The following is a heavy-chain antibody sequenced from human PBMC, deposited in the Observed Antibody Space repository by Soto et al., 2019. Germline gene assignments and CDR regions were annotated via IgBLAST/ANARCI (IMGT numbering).Heavy chain of an antibody. V-gene: IGHV3-30-3*01. CDR1: GFTFSSYA. J-gene: IGHJ4*02. CDR3: ARGENLEWLLTPRY. D-gene: IGHD3-3*01. Sequence: GGSLRLSCAASGFTFSSYAMHWVRQAPGKGLEWVAVISYDGSNKYYADSVKGRFTISRDNSKNTLYLQMNSLRAEDTAVYYCARGENLEWLLTPRYWGQGTLVTVSS. CDR2: ISYDGSNK.